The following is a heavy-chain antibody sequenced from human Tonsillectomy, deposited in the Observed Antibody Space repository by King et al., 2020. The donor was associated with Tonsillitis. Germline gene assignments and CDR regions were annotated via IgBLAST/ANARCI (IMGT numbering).Heavy chain of an antibody. V-gene: IGHV4-34*01. J-gene: IGHJ4*02. CDR3: ARGLGVKGYRYGYGEGDY. CDR2: INHSGST. Sequence: VQLQQWGAGLLKPSETLSLTCAVYGGSFSGYYWSWIRQPPGKGLEWIGEINHSGSTNYNPSLKSRVTISVDTSKNQFSLKLSSVTAADTAVYYCARGLGVKGYRYGYGEGDYWGQGTLVTVSS. D-gene: IGHD5-18*01. CDR1: GGSFSGYY.